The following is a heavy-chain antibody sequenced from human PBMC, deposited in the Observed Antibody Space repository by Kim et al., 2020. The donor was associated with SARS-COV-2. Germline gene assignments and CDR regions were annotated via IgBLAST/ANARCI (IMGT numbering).Heavy chain of an antibody. CDR3: ARERDGYYDVLAAYEKVYNWFDT. D-gene: IGHD3-9*01. CDR2: INWHGGDT. V-gene: IGHV3-20*04. Sequence: GGSLRLSCAGSGFTFEDYGMSWVRQAPGKGLEWVSGINWHGGDTYYADSVKGRFTISRDNAKNSLYLQMNSLRAEDTALYFCARERDGYYDVLAAYEKVYNWFDTWGQGTLVTVSS. CDR1: GFTFEDYG. J-gene: IGHJ5*02.